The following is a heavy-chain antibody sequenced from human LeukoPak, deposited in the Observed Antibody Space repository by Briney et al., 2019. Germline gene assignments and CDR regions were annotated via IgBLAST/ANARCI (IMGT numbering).Heavy chain of an antibody. D-gene: IGHD3-22*01. CDR1: GFTFSSYG. CDR3: ARNYYDSSGYYPPDDY. V-gene: IGHV3-33*01. CDR2: IWYDGSNK. J-gene: IGHJ4*02. Sequence: GGSLRLSCAASGFTFSSYGMHWVRQAPGKGREWVAVIWYDGSNKYYADSVKGRFTISRDNSKNTPYLQMNSLRAEDTAVYYCARNYYDSSGYYPPDDYWGQGTLVTVSS.